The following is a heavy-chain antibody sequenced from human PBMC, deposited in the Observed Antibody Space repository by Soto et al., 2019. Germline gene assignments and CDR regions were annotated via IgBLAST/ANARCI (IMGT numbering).Heavy chain of an antibody. J-gene: IGHJ6*03. Sequence: VKVSCKASGGTFSSYTISWVRQAPGQGLEWMGRIIPILGIANYAQKFQGRVTITADKSTSTAYMELSSLRSEDTAVYYCARDFRRYQTTGDYYMDVWGKGTTVTVSS. CDR1: GGTFSSYT. V-gene: IGHV1-69*04. D-gene: IGHD1-1*01. CDR2: IIPILGIA. CDR3: ARDFRRYQTTGDYYMDV.